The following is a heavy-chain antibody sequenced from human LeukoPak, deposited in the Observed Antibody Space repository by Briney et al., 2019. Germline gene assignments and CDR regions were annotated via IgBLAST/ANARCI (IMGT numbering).Heavy chain of an antibody. CDR2: ISSSSSTI. J-gene: IGHJ6*03. CDR3: ARVSLWFGEYYMDV. CDR1: GFTFSSYS. V-gene: IGHV3-48*01. Sequence: GGSLRLSCAASGFTFSSYSMNWVRQAPGKGLEWVSYISSSSSTIYYADSVKGRFPISRDNAKNSLYLQMNSLRAEDTAVYYCARVSLWFGEYYMDVWGKGTTVTVSS. D-gene: IGHD3-10*01.